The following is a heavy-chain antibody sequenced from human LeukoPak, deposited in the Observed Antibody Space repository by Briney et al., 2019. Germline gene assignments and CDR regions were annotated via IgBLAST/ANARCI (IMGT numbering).Heavy chain of an antibody. J-gene: IGHJ4*02. D-gene: IGHD5-24*01. CDR2: IKQDRSEK. V-gene: IGHV3-7*01. CDR3: ARYTSGWLKLNFFNY. Sequence: GGSRRSCGAAPGCTYSSYMISLGRQAPGKGLEWVANIKQDRSEKYYVDSVKGRFTISRDNAKNSLYLQMNSLRAENTAVYYCARYTSGWLKLNFFNYWGQGTLVTVSS. CDR1: GCTYSSYM.